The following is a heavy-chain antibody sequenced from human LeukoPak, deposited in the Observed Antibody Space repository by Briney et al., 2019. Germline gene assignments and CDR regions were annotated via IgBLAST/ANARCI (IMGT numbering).Heavy chain of an antibody. CDR2: INPNSGGT. CDR1: GYTFTSYD. J-gene: IGHJ3*02. Sequence: GASVTVSCKASGYTFTSYDINWVRQATGQGLEWMGWINPNSGGTKYAQRFQGRVTMTRDTSISTAYMELNSLRSDDTAVYYCARVGDIVVVPAARGSAFDIWGQGTMVTVSS. V-gene: IGHV1-2*02. D-gene: IGHD2-2*01. CDR3: ARVGDIVVVPAARGSAFDI.